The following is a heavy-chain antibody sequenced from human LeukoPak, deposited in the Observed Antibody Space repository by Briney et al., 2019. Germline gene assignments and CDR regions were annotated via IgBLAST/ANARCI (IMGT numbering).Heavy chain of an antibody. V-gene: IGHV3-53*01. CDR1: EVRVSTNY. CDR3: ARLEVRGVIGP. J-gene: IGHJ5*02. Sequence: GGSLRLSCAASEVRVSTNYMNWVRQAPGKRLEWVSLIDSGATTYYADSVKGRFTISRDNSKNTVYLQMNSLRAEDTAVYYCARLEVRGVIGPWGQGTLVTVSS. D-gene: IGHD3-10*01. CDR2: IDSGATT.